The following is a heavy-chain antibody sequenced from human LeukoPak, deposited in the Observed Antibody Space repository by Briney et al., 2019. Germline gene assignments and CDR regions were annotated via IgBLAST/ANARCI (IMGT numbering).Heavy chain of an antibody. CDR1: GYSLTEVS. Sequence: GASVKVSCKVSGYSLTEVSTHWVRQAPGEGLEWMGGFDPEDGEAIYAQKVQGRLTMTEDTSIDTAFMELRSLKSEDTAIYYCVTDIRSGWRNYWGQGTLITVSS. D-gene: IGHD6-19*01. CDR2: FDPEDGEA. CDR3: VTDIRSGWRNY. J-gene: IGHJ4*02. V-gene: IGHV1-24*01.